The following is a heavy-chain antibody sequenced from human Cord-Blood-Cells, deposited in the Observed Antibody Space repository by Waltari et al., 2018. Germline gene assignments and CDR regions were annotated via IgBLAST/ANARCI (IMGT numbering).Heavy chain of an antibody. V-gene: IGHV1-8*01. D-gene: IGHD3-10*01. Sequence: QVQLVQSGAEVKKPGASVQVSCKASGYTFPSHDINWVRPATGQGLEWMGWMNPNSGNTGYAQKFQGRVTMTRNTSISTAYMELSSLRSEDTAVYYCARGSEYYGSGSYYNDYWGQGTLVTVSS. CDR3: ARGSEYYGSGSYYNDY. J-gene: IGHJ4*02. CDR2: MNPNSGNT. CDR1: GYTFPSHD.